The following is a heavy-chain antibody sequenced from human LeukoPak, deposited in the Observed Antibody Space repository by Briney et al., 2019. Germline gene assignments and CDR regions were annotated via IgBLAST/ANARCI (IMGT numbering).Heavy chain of an antibody. CDR1: GGSISSSSYY. V-gene: IGHV4-39*07. D-gene: IGHD1-26*01. CDR3: ARGRIVGAAREIDY. J-gene: IGHJ4*02. CDR2: INHSGST. Sequence: SETLSLTCTVSGGSISSSSYYWGWIRQPPGKGLEWIGEINHSGSTNYNPSLKSRVTISVDTSKNQFSLKLSSVTAADTAVYYCARGRIVGAAREIDYWGQGTLVTVSS.